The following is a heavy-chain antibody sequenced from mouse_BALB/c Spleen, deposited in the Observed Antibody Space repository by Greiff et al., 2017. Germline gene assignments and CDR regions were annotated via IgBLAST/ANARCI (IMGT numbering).Heavy chain of an antibody. CDR1: GFTFSSYA. J-gene: IGHJ3*01. D-gene: IGHD2-4*01. CDR3: ARGPYYDPFAY. V-gene: IGHV5-6-5*01. CDR2: ISSGGST. Sequence: EVHLVESGGGLVKPGGSLKLSCAASGFTFSSYAMSWVRQTPEKRLEWVASISSGGSTYYPDSVKGRFTISRDNARNILYLQMSSLRSEDTAMYYCARGPYYDPFAYWGQGTLVTVSA.